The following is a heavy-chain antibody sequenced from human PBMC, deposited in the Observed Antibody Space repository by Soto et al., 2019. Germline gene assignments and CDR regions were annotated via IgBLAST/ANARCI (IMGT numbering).Heavy chain of an antibody. CDR2: ISGNGAGI. CDR3: AKDTVGGYAFWSGYYSDGLDV. J-gene: IGHJ3*01. D-gene: IGHD3-3*01. Sequence: EVQLLESGGGLAQPGGSLRLSCVGSGFTFDSYAISWVRQAPGKGLQWISAISGNGAGIDYAHSVKGRFTISRDNSKNTIHLQLNRPRAEDTALYSSAKDTVGGYAFWSGYYSDGLDVWGQGTMVTVSS. V-gene: IGHV3-23*01. CDR1: GFTFDSYA.